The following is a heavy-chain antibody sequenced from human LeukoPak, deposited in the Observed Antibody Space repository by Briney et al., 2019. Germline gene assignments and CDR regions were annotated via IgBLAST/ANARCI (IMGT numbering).Heavy chain of an antibody. J-gene: IGHJ4*02. V-gene: IGHV3-30*04. CDR1: GFTFSSYA. CDR3: ARGYYGDYADY. Sequence: GGSLRLSCAASGFTFSSYAMHWVRQAPGKGLEWVAVISYDGSNKYYADSVKGRFTTSRDNSKNTLYLQMNSLRAEDTAVYYCARGYYGDYADYWGQGTLVTVSS. CDR2: ISYDGSNK. D-gene: IGHD4-17*01.